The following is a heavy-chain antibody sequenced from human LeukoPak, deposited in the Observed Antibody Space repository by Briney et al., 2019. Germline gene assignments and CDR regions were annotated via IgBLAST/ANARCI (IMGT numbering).Heavy chain of an antibody. J-gene: IGHJ3*02. CDR2: IYSVGST. V-gene: IGHV3-53*01. CDR1: GFTVSSNY. D-gene: IGHD3-16*02. CDR3: SRDAPTELRLGELSIYLGAFDI. Sequence: GGSLRLSCAASGFTVSSNYMSWVRQAPGKGLEWVSVIYSVGSTYYADSVKGRFTISRGNSKNTLYLQMNSLRAEDTAVYYCSRDAPTELRLGELSIYLGAFDIWGQGTMVTVSS.